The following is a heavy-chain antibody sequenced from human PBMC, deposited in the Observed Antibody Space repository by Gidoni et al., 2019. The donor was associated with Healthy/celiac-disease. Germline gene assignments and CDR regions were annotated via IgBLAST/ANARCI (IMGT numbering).Heavy chain of an antibody. J-gene: IGHJ4*02. V-gene: IGHV4-39*01. Sequence: QLQLQESGPGLGKPSETLSLTCTVSGGSISSSSYYWGWIRQPPVKGLEWIGSIYYSGSTYYNPSLKSRVTISVDTSKNQFSLKLSSVTAADTAVYYCARQRYDILTGCHNFDYWGQGTLVTVSS. CDR1: GGSISSSSYY. D-gene: IGHD3-9*01. CDR2: IYYSGST. CDR3: ARQRYDILTGCHNFDY.